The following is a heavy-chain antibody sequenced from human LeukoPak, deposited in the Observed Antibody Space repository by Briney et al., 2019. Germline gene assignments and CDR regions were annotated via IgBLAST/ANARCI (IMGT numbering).Heavy chain of an antibody. CDR2: ISSSSYI. V-gene: IGHV3-21*01. CDR3: ARDLGVIANDAFDI. D-gene: IGHD3-16*02. J-gene: IGHJ3*02. CDR1: GFTFSSYS. Sequence: KSGGSLRLSCAASGFTFSSYSMNWARQAPGKGLEWVSSISSSSYIYYADSVKGRFTISRDNAKSSLYLQMNSLGAEDTAVYYCARDLGVIANDAFDIWGQGTMVTVSS.